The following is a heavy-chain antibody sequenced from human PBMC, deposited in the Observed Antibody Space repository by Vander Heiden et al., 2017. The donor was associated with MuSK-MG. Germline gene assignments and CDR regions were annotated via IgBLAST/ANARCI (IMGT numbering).Heavy chain of an antibody. CDR1: GYPFTGYY. Sequence: QLVQSGAEVRKPGASVNVSCTASGYPFTGYYMQWVRQAPGQGLEWMGWINPNSGGTHYAQKFQGRVTVTSDTSISTAYMELSRLRSDDTAVYYGARDGDRPPLFDYWGQGTLVTVSS. D-gene: IGHD3-10*01. CDR2: INPNSGGT. CDR3: ARDGDRPPLFDY. V-gene: IGHV1-2*02. J-gene: IGHJ4*02.